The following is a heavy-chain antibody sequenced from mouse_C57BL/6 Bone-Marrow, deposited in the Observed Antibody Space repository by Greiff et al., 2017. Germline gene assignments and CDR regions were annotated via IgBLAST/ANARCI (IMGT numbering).Heavy chain of an antibody. CDR3: VIYYGYDGFAY. J-gene: IGHJ3*01. CDR1: GYTFTSYW. CDR2: IDPSDSET. V-gene: IGHV1-52*01. D-gene: IGHD2-2*01. Sequence: VQLQQPGAELVRPGSSVKLSCKASGYTFTSYWMHWVKQRPIQGLEWIGNIDPSDSETHYNQKFKDKATLTVDTSSSTAYMQLSSLTSEDSAVYYCVIYYGYDGFAYWGQGTLVTVSA.